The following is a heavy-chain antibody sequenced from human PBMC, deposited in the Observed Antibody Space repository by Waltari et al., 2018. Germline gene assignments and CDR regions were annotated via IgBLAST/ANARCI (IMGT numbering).Heavy chain of an antibody. CDR1: GGSFSGYY. J-gene: IGHJ5*02. V-gene: IGHV4-34*01. D-gene: IGHD3-22*01. Sequence: QVQLQQWGAGLLKPSETLSLTCAVYGGSFSGYYWSWIRQPPGKGLEWIGEINHSGSTNYNPSLKSRVTISVDTSKNQFSLKLSSVTAADTAVYYCAREGQYYDSSGYYSNWFDPWGQGTLVTVSS. CDR3: AREGQYYDSSGYYSNWFDP. CDR2: INHSGST.